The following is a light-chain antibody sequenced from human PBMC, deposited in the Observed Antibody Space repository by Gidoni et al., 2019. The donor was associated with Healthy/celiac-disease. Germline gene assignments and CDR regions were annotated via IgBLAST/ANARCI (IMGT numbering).Light chain of an antibody. V-gene: IGKV2-28*01. CDR1: QSLLHSNGYNY. J-gene: IGKJ1*01. Sequence: DSVRTQSPLSLPVTPGEPASISCRSSQSLLHSNGYNYLDWYLQKPGQSPQLLIYLGSNRASGVPDRFSGSGSGTDFTRKISRVEAEDVGVYYCMQALQTPRTFGQGTKVEIK. CDR3: MQALQTPRT. CDR2: LGS.